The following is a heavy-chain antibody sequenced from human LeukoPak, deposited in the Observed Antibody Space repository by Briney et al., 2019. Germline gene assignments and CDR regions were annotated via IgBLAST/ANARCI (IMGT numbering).Heavy chain of an antibody. D-gene: IGHD3-10*01. CDR2: INHSGST. CDR1: GGSFSGYF. CDR3: ARGRGDFDY. Sequence: SETLSLTCAVYGGSFSGYFWSWIRQPPGKGLQWIGEINHSGSTNYNPSLKSRVTIPIDTSKNQFSLRLHSVTAADTAVYYCARGRGDFDYWGQGALVSVSS. V-gene: IGHV4-34*01. J-gene: IGHJ4*02.